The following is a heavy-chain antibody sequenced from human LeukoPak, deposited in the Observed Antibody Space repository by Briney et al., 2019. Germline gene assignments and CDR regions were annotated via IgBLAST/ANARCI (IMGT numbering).Heavy chain of an antibody. CDR3: ARDWYYYDSSGYPDY. J-gene: IGHJ4*02. CDR1: GFTFSSYA. Sequence: PGGSLRLSCAASGFTFSSYAMHWIRQAPGKGLEWVAVISYDGSNKYYADSVKGRFTISRDNSKNTLYLQMNSLRAEDTAVYYCARDWYYYDSSGYPDYWGQGTLVTVSS. D-gene: IGHD3-22*01. V-gene: IGHV3-30-3*01. CDR2: ISYDGSNK.